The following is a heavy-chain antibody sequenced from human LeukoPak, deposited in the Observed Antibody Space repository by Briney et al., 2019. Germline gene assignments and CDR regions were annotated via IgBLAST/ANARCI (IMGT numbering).Heavy chain of an antibody. CDR1: GFTFTSYA. J-gene: IGHJ4*02. CDR3: AADYVDGFDY. Sequence: GGSLRLSCAASGFTFTSYALDWVRQAPGKGLEWISVISGDGESTHYADSVKGRFTISRDNSKNTLYLQMNSLRAEDTAVYYCAADYVDGFDYWGQGTLVTVSS. CDR2: ISGDGEST. D-gene: IGHD4-17*01. V-gene: IGHV3-23*01.